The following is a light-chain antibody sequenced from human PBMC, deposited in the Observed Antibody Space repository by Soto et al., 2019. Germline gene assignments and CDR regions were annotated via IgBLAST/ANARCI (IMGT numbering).Light chain of an antibody. CDR2: DDN. CDR1: NIGSKS. Sequence: SYELTQPPSVSVAPGQTARITCGGNNIGSKSVHWYQQKPGQAPILVVYDDNDRPSGIPERFSGSNSGNTATLTISRVEAGYEDDYYCQVWDTGSEHPDVFGPGTKLTVL. CDR3: QVWDTGSEHPDV. V-gene: IGLV3-21*02. J-gene: IGLJ1*01.